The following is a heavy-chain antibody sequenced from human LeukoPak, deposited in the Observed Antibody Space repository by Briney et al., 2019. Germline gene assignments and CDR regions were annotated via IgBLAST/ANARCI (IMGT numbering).Heavy chain of an antibody. CDR2: IHYRGST. Sequence: PSETLSLTCTVSGGSISSNYWSWIRQPPGKGLERIGYIHYRGSTNYNPSLKSRVTISVDTSKNQFSLRLSSVTAADTAVYYCAREVGGWLNAWGQGTLVTVSS. J-gene: IGHJ4*02. CDR3: AREVGGWLNA. D-gene: IGHD3-22*01. CDR1: GGSISSNY. V-gene: IGHV4-59*01.